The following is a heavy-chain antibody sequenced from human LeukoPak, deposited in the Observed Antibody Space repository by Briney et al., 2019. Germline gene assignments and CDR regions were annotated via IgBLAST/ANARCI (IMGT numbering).Heavy chain of an antibody. J-gene: IGHJ5*02. V-gene: IGHV2-5*02. Sequence: SGPTLLQPTPTLTLTCTFSGFAPRTSGVGVGWIRQPPGKALEWLSLIYWDDDKRYSPSLKSSLTITKDTSKNQVVLTMTNMDPVDTATYYCAHILVAGTYDPWGQGTLVTVSS. CDR2: IYWDDDK. CDR3: AHILVAGTYDP. D-gene: IGHD6-19*01. CDR1: GFAPRTSGVG.